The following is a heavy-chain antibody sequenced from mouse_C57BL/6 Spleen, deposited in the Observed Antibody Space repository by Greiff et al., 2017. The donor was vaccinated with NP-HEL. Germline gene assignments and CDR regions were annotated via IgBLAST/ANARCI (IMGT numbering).Heavy chain of an antibody. CDR3: ARSYYGSSYYAMDY. CDR2: IYPSDSET. CDR1: GYTFTSYW. V-gene: IGHV1-61*01. J-gene: IGHJ4*01. D-gene: IGHD1-1*01. Sequence: QVHVKQSGAELVRPGSSVKLSCKASGYTFTSYWMDWVKQRPGQGLEWIGNIYPSDSETHYNQKFKDKATLTVDKSSSTAYMQRSSLTSEDSAVYYCARSYYGSSYYAMDYWGQGTSVTVSS.